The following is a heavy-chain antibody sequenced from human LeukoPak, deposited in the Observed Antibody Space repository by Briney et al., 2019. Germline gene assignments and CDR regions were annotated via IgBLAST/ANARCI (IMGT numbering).Heavy chain of an antibody. V-gene: IGHV3-66*01. J-gene: IGHJ5*02. Sequence: PGGSLRLSCAVSGFTVSTNSMTWVRQAPGKGLEWVSLIYSGATTYYADSVKGRFTISRDNAKNSLYLQMNSLRAEDTAVYYCARAGPPAFDPWGQGTLVTVSS. CDR2: IYSGATT. CDR1: GFTVSTNS. CDR3: ARAGPPAFDP.